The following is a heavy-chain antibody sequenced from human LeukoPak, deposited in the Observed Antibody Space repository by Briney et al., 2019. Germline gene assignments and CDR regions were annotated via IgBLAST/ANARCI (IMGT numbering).Heavy chain of an antibody. D-gene: IGHD3-10*01. CDR1: GFTFSSYA. V-gene: IGHV3-30*04. Sequence: GGSLRLSCAASGFTFSSYAMHWVRQAPGKGLEWVAVISYDGSNKYYADSVKGRFTISRDNAKNSLYLQMNDLRAEDTAVYYRARVGSYGMDVWGQGTTVTVSS. CDR2: ISYDGSNK. J-gene: IGHJ6*02. CDR3: ARVGSYGMDV.